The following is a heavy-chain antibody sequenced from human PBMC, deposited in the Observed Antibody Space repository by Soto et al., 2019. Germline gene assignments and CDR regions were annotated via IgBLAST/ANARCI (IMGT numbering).Heavy chain of an antibody. CDR2: INSDGSST. V-gene: IGHV3-74*01. D-gene: IGHD4-17*01. Sequence: GGSLRLSCAASGFTLSSYWMHWVRQAPGKGLVWVSRINSDGSSTSYADSVKGRVTMTRDTSTGTIYMDLRGLTFEDTAVYYCARSVSTKTAPIDYWGQGTLVTVSS. CDR3: ARSVSTKTAPIDY. CDR1: GFTLSSYW. J-gene: IGHJ4*02.